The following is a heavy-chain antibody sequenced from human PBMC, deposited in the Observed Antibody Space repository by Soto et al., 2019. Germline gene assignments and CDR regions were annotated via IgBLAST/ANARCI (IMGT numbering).Heavy chain of an antibody. J-gene: IGHJ6*02. Sequence: ASVKVSCKASGYTFTSYCISWVRQAPGQGLEWMGWISAYNGNTNYAQKLQGRVTMTTDTSTSTAYMELRSLRSDDTAVYYCARVTRDPRNYYYYGMDVWGQGTTVTVSS. V-gene: IGHV1-18*01. CDR2: ISAYNGNT. CDR3: ARVTRDPRNYYYYGMDV. CDR1: GYTFTSYC.